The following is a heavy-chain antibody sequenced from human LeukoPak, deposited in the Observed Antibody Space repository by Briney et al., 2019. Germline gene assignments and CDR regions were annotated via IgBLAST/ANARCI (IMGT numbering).Heavy chain of an antibody. Sequence: GASVKVSCKASGYTFTSYDINWVRQATGQGLEWMGWMNTNSGNTGYAQKFQGRVTITRNTSISTAYMELSSLRSEDTAVYYCALMTTRLLYMDVWGKGTTVTVSS. D-gene: IGHD2-8*01. CDR3: ALMTTRLLYMDV. CDR1: GYTFTSYD. J-gene: IGHJ6*03. CDR2: MNTNSGNT. V-gene: IGHV1-8*03.